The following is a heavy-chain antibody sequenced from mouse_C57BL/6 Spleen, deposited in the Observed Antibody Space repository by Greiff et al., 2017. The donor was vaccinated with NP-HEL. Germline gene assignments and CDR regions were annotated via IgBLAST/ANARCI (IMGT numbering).Heavy chain of an antibody. Sequence: QVHVKQSGAELVKPGASVKLSCKASGYTFTEYTIHWVKQRSGQGLEWIGWFYPGSGSIKYNEKFKDKATLTADKSYSTVYMELSRLTSEDSAVYFCARHEVEFTTRWYFDVWGTGTTVTVSS. CDR1: GYTFTEYT. J-gene: IGHJ1*03. CDR2: FYPGSGSI. D-gene: IGHD1-1*01. CDR3: ARHEVEFTTRWYFDV. V-gene: IGHV1-62-2*01.